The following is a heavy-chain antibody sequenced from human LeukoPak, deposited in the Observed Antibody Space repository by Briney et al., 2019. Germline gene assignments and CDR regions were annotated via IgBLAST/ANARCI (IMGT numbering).Heavy chain of an antibody. J-gene: IGHJ4*02. CDR2: IRNDGSNK. CDR3: AKAPKFSCSDFNCYPFDF. CDR1: GFTFSSYG. D-gene: IGHD2-15*01. V-gene: IGHV3-30*02. Sequence: PGGSLRLSCAASGFTFSSYGMHWVRQAAGKGLEWVAFIRNDGSNKYYADSVKGRHTISRDNYKNTLDLQMNSLRAEDTAVYYCAKAPKFSCSDFNCYPFDFWGQGTLVTVSS.